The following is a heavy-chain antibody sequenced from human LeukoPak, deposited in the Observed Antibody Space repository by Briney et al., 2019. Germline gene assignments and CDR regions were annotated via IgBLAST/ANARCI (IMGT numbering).Heavy chain of an antibody. D-gene: IGHD3-10*01. V-gene: IGHV1-2*02. Sequence: GPVKVSCKVSGYTFTGYYMHWVRQAPGQGLEWMGWINPNSGGTNYAQKFQGRVTMTRDTSISTAYMELSRLRSDDTAVYYCATDDGGYYYYMDVWGKGTTVTVSS. CDR1: GYTFTGYY. CDR2: INPNSGGT. CDR3: ATDDGGYYYYMDV. J-gene: IGHJ6*03.